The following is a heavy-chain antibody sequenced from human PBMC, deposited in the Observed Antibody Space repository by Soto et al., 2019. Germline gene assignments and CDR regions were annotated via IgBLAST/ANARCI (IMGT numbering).Heavy chain of an antibody. J-gene: IGHJ6*02. CDR1: GFTFSSYG. D-gene: IGHD2-15*01. V-gene: IGHV3-33*01. Sequence: GGSLRLSCAASGFTFSSYGMHWVRQAPGKGLEWVAVIWYDGSNKYYADSVKGRFTISRDNSRNTLYLQMNSLRAGDTAVYYCARDGVYCSGGSCSSYYYYGMDVWGQGTTVTVSS. CDR3: ARDGVYCSGGSCSSYYYYGMDV. CDR2: IWYDGSNK.